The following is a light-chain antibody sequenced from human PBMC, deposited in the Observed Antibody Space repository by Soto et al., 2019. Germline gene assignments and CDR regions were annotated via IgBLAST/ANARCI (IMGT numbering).Light chain of an antibody. Sequence: DIQMTQSPSSLSASVGDRVTITCQASQAIKNYLNWYQQKPGKAPNLLIYDASNLKKGVPSRFSGSGSGTHFTFTISSLQPEDVATYYCQHYDHLPPLAFGGGTKVEI. CDR3: QHYDHLPPLA. CDR2: DAS. J-gene: IGKJ4*01. CDR1: QAIKNY. V-gene: IGKV1-33*01.